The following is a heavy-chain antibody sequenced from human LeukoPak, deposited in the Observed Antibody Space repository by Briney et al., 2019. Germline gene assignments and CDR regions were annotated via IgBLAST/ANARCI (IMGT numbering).Heavy chain of an antibody. J-gene: IGHJ4*02. CDR2: IYYSDST. CDR1: GASISTYY. D-gene: IGHD3-22*01. Sequence: SETLSLTCTVSGASISTYYWTWLRQPPGKGLEWIGYIYYSDSTTYNPSLKSRATMSVDASKHQFSLKLSSVTAADTAVYYCARCYAWLLSLGYFDCWGQGTLVTVSS. CDR3: ARCYAWLLSLGYFDC. V-gene: IGHV4-59*01.